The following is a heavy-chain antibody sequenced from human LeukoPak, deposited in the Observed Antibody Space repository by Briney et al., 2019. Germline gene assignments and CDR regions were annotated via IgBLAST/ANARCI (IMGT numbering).Heavy chain of an antibody. J-gene: IGHJ3*02. CDR2: FDPEDGET. CDR1: GYTLTESS. V-gene: IGHV1-24*01. D-gene: IGHD3-16*01. Sequence: ASVKVSCKVSGYTLTESSMHWVRQAPGKGLEWRGGFDPEDGETIYEQKFQGRVTMTEDTSTDTAYMELSSLRSEDTAVYYCATDRWANGAFDIWGQGTMVTVSS. CDR3: ATDRWANGAFDI.